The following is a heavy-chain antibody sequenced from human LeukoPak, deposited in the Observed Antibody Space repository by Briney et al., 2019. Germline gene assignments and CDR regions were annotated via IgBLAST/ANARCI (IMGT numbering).Heavy chain of an antibody. CDR3: ARVRPYSSGWNFDY. D-gene: IGHD6-19*01. Sequence: ASVEVSCQASEYTFTGYYMHWVRQAPGQRLEWMGWINPNSGGTNYAQKFQGRVTMTRDTSISTAYMELSRLKSDDTAVYYCARVRPYSSGWNFDYWGQGTLLTVSS. CDR1: EYTFTGYY. J-gene: IGHJ4*02. CDR2: INPNSGGT. V-gene: IGHV1-2*02.